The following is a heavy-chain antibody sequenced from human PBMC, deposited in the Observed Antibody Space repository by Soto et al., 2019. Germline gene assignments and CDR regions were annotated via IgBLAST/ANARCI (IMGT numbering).Heavy chain of an antibody. V-gene: IGHV4-59*08. CDR1: GGSISSYY. D-gene: IGHD4-17*01. CDR3: VSSSLDGDLNWFDP. Sequence: QVQLQESGPGLVKPSETLSLTCTVSGGSISSYYWSWIRQPPGKGLEWIGYIYYSGSTNYNPSLRRRVTISVDTSKNQFSLKLSSVTAADTAVYYCVSSSLDGDLNWFDPWSQGTLVTVSS. CDR2: IYYSGST. J-gene: IGHJ5*02.